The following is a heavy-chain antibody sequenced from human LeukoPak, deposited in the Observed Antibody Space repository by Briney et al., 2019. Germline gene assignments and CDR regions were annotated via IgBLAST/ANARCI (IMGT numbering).Heavy chain of an antibody. CDR2: ISYDGSNK. V-gene: IGHV3-30*03. CDR3: ARFGDYGDYFFDY. D-gene: IGHD4-17*01. J-gene: IGHJ4*02. CDR1: GFTFSSYV. Sequence: GGSLRLSCAASGFTFSSYVMHWARQAPGKGLEWVAVISYDGSNKDYADSVKGRFTISRDNTKNTLFLQMNSLRAEDTAVYYCARFGDYGDYFFDYWGQGTLVTVSS.